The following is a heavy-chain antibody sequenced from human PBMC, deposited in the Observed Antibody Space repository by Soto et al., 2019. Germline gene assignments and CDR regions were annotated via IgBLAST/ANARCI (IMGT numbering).Heavy chain of an antibody. Sequence: QVQLQESGPGLVKPSGTLSLTCAVSGGCISGSNWWRWVRQPPGKGLEWIGEIYHSGNTNYNPSLKSRVTILVDKVKNQFFLKLSSVTAADTAVYYCERDRYGDYDGMDVWGQGTTVTVSS. CDR1: GGCISGSNW. D-gene: IGHD4-17*01. CDR3: ERDRYGDYDGMDV. J-gene: IGHJ6*02. V-gene: IGHV4-4*02. CDR2: IYHSGNT.